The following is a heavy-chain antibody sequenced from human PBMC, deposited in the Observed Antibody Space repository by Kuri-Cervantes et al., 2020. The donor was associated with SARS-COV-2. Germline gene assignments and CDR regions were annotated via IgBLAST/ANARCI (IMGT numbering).Heavy chain of an antibody. Sequence: ESLKISCTVSGGSISSHYWSWIRQPPGNGLEWVGYNYYSGSTNYNPSLKSRVTISVDTSKNQFSLKLSSVTAADTAVYYCARAPSWVAAGTFYAYYYYMDVWGKGTTVTVSS. CDR1: GGSISSHY. V-gene: IGHV4-59*11. J-gene: IGHJ6*03. CDR3: ARAPSWVAAGTFYAYYYYMDV. CDR2: NYYSGST. D-gene: IGHD6-13*01.